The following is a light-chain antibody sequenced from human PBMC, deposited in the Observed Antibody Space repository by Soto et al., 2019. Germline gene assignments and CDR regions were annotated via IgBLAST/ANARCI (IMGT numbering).Light chain of an antibody. Sequence: DIQMTQSPSTLSASIGDRVTITCRASQSVDSWLAWYQQKPGKAPKLLIYKTSNLESGVPSRFSGSGSGTEFSLTISSLQPDDCATYYCQQYKSFSLTFAGGTRVEGK. J-gene: IGKJ4*01. CDR1: QSVDSW. CDR3: QQYKSFSLT. V-gene: IGKV1-5*03. CDR2: KTS.